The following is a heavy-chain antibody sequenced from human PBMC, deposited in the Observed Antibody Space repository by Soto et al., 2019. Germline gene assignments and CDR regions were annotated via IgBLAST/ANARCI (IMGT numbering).Heavy chain of an antibody. CDR3: ASIVVSATGHTDFDH. Sequence: QLQESGPGLVKPSETLSLTCSVSGGSISSNNYFWGWIRQPPGKGLEFVGSVHYSGGTYYKPALKSRVTVSLDTSKNQFSLRLMSVSAADTAVYYCASIVVSATGHTDFDHWGQGTLVTVSS. CDR2: VHYSGGT. J-gene: IGHJ4*02. D-gene: IGHD3-22*01. V-gene: IGHV4-39*01. CDR1: GGSISSNNYF.